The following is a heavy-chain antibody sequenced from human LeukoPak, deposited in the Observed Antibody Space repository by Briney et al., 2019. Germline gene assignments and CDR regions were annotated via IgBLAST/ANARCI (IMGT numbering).Heavy chain of an antibody. D-gene: IGHD6-13*01. J-gene: IGHJ5*02. Sequence: GGSLRLSCAASGFTFSSYWMSWVRQAPGKGLEWVANIKQDGSEKYYVDSVKGRFTISRDNAKNSLYLQMNSLRAEDTAVYYCASNSGYSSSWGCSVCWFDPWGQGTLVTVSS. V-gene: IGHV3-7*01. CDR2: IKQDGSEK. CDR3: ASNSGYSSSWGCSVCWFDP. CDR1: GFTFSSYW.